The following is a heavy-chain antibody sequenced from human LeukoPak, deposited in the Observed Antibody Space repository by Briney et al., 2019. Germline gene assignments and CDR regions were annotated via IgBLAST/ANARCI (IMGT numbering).Heavy chain of an antibody. V-gene: IGHV4-34*01. CDR3: ARLTYSIAAAPFDY. CDR1: GGSFGGYY. D-gene: IGHD6-13*01. Sequence: SGTLSLTCAVYGGSFGGYYWSWIRQPPGKGLEWIGEINHSGSTNYNPSLKSRVTISVDTSKNQFSLKLSSVTAADTAVYYCARLTYSIAAAPFDYWGQGTLVTVSS. J-gene: IGHJ4*02. CDR2: INHSGST.